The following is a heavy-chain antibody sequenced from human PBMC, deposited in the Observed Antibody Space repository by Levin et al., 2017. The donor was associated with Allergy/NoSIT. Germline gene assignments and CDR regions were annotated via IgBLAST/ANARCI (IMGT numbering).Heavy chain of an antibody. V-gene: IGHV3-73*01. CDR2: IRSKPHNYAT. CDR1: GFTFSGSA. J-gene: IGHJ4*02. CDR3: TRGIQTEFDF. Sequence: GESLKISCAASGFTFSGSAMHWVRQASGKGLEWVGRIRSKPHNYATVYAASVKGRFTISRDDSKNMAYLQMNSLKTEDTAVYYCTRGIQTEFDFWGQGTLVTVSS. D-gene: IGHD5-18*01.